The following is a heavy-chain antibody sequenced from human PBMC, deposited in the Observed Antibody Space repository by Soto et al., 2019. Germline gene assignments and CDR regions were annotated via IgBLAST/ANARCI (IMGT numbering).Heavy chain of an antibody. CDR2: ISYDGSNK. D-gene: IGHD2-2*01. J-gene: IGHJ6*02. CDR1: GFTFSSYA. CDR3: ARGGYCISTSCYEGYYYYGMDV. Sequence: QVQLVESGGGVVQPGRSLRLSCAASGFTFSSYAMHWVRQAPGKGLEWVAVISYDGSNKYYADSVKGRFTISRDNSKNXXYXQXXSLRAEDTAVYYCARGGYCISTSCYEGYYYYGMDVWGQGTTVTVSS. V-gene: IGHV3-30-3*01.